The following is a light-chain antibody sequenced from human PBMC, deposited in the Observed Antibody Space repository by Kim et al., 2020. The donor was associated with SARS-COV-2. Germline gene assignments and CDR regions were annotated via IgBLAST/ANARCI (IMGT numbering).Light chain of an antibody. V-gene: IGKV1-27*01. CDR3: QKYNSVPPWT. Sequence: DIQMTQSPSSLSASVGDRVTITCRASQDISNFLAWYQQKPGKPPKLLIYGSSTLQSGVPYRFSGSGSGTDFTLTISSLQPEDVATYYCQKYNSVPPWTFGQGTKVDIK. CDR2: GSS. CDR1: QDISNF. J-gene: IGKJ1*01.